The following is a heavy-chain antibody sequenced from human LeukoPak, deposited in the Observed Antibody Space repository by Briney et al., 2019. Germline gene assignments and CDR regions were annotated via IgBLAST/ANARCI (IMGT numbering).Heavy chain of an antibody. CDR1: GGSFSGYY. CDR2: INHSGST. CDR3: ARGISTRITMIVVVIDTDYFDY. V-gene: IGHV4-34*01. Sequence: PSETLSLTCAVYGGSFSGYYWSWIRQPPGKGLEWIGEINHSGSTNYNPSLKSRVTISVDTSKNQFSLKLSSVTAADTAVYYCARGISTRITMIVVVIDTDYFDYWGQGTLVTVSS. J-gene: IGHJ4*02. D-gene: IGHD3-22*01.